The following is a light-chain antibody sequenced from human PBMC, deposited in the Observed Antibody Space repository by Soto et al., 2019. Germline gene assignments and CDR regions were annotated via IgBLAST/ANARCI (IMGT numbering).Light chain of an antibody. V-gene: IGKV3-20*01. CDR3: QQYGSSCT. Sequence: EIVLTQSPGTLSLSPGERATLSCRASQSVSNNYLAWYQQKPGQAPRLLIYGASNGATGLPDRFSGSVSGTDFTLTISMLEPEDFTVYYCQQYGSSCTFGQGTKVEIK. J-gene: IGKJ1*01. CDR2: GAS. CDR1: QSVSNNY.